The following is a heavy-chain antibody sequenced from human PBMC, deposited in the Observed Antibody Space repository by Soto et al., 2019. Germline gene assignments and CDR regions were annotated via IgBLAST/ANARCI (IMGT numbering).Heavy chain of an antibody. Sequence: QVQLVESGGGMVRPGGSLRLSCAASGFTLSDYFMAWVRQSPRQGLEWISSSSNSGGYITYADSVRGRFTISRDNAKSSLYLRMNSLRAEDSAVYYCARIQLAAYAFDIWGQGALVTVSS. CDR3: ARIQLAAYAFDI. D-gene: IGHD6-25*01. V-gene: IGHV3-11*06. CDR2: SSNSGGYI. CDR1: GFTLSDYF. J-gene: IGHJ3*02.